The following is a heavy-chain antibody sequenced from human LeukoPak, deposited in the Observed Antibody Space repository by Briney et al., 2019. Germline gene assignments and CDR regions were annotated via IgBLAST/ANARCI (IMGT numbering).Heavy chain of an antibody. CDR1: GFSFSSYT. CDR3: ARDRSAEYYFDY. CDR2: ISGSSSYI. V-gene: IGHV3-21*01. Sequence: GGSLRLSCAASGFSFSSYTMNWVRQAPGKGLEWVSSISGSSSYIYYADSVKGRFTISRDNAKNSLFLQMNSLRAEDTAVYYCARDRSAEYYFDYWGQGTLVTVSA. J-gene: IGHJ4*02. D-gene: IGHD3-3*01.